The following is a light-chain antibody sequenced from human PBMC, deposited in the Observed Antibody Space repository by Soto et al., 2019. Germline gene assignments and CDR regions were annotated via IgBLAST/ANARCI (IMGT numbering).Light chain of an antibody. CDR2: GNT. CDR3: QSYDSSLGGSV. V-gene: IGLV1-40*01. CDR1: SSNIGAGYD. Sequence: QSVLTQPPSVSGAPGQRVTISCTGSSSNIGAGYDVHWYQQLPGTAPKLLMYGNTNRPSGVPDRFSGSKSGTSASLAITGLQAEDEADYYCQSYDSSLGGSVFGGGTKLTAL. J-gene: IGLJ2*01.